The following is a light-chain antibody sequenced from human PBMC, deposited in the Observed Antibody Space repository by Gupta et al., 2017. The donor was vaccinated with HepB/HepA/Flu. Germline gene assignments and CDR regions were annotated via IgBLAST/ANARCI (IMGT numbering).Light chain of an antibody. V-gene: IGKV3-11*01. CDR3: QQRYKWPLT. J-gene: IGKJ4*01. CDR1: ESVTTH. CDR2: DAS. Sequence: DIVLTQSPATLSLSPGERATLSCRASESVTTHLAWHQQKAGQAPRLLIYDASNRATGIPARFSGSGSGTDFTLTISSLEPEDFAVYYCQQRYKWPLTFGGGTKVEI.